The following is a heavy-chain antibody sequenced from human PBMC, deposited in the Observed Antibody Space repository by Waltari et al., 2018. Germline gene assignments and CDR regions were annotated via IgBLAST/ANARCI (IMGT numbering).Heavy chain of an antibody. CDR2: INHSGST. D-gene: IGHD3-10*01. Sequence: QVQLQQWGAGLLKPSETLSLTCAVSGGSFRGYYWSWIRPPPGQGLEWIGEINHSGSTNYNPSLKSRVTISVDTSKNQFSLKLSSVTAADTAVYYCARGRQTYYYGSGSYRYGMDVWGQGTTVTVSS. J-gene: IGHJ6*02. V-gene: IGHV4-34*01. CDR1: GGSFRGYY. CDR3: ARGRQTYYYGSGSYRYGMDV.